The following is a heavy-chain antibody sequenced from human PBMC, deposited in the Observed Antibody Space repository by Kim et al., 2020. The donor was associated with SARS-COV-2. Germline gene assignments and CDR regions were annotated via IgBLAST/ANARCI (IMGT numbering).Heavy chain of an antibody. V-gene: IGHV4-39*07. Sequence: NPSLKSRVTISVDTSKNQFSLKLSSVTAADTAVYYCARAHHYDILTGYQPWGQGTLVTVSS. D-gene: IGHD3-9*01. J-gene: IGHJ5*02. CDR3: ARAHHYDILTGYQP.